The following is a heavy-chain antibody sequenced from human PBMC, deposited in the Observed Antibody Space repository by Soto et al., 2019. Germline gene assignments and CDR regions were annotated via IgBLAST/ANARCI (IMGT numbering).Heavy chain of an antibody. D-gene: IGHD3-22*01. CDR1: GFTFSRYG. V-gene: IGHV3-33*01. J-gene: IGHJ4*02. Sequence: QVQLVESGGGVDQPGGSLRLSCAASGFTFSRYGMHWVRQAPGKGLEWVAVIWTDGSYEYYADSVMGRFTISRDNSKNTLYLQMNSLRAEDTAVYYCARAGHDSSGYYYGGLDYWGPGTLVTVSS. CDR3: ARAGHDSSGYYYGGLDY. CDR2: IWTDGSYE.